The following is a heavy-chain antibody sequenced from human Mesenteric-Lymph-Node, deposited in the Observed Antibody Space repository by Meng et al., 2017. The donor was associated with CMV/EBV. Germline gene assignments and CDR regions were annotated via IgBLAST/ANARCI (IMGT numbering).Heavy chain of an antibody. Sequence: SISSGGYYWSWIRQHPGKGLEWIGYIYHSGSTYYNPSLKSRVTISVDTSKNQFSLKLSSVTAADTAVYYCARANDILTGYRFRYFDYWGQGTLVTVSS. CDR2: IYHSGST. CDR1: SISSGGYY. J-gene: IGHJ4*02. CDR3: ARANDILTGYRFRYFDY. D-gene: IGHD3-9*01. V-gene: IGHV4-31*02.